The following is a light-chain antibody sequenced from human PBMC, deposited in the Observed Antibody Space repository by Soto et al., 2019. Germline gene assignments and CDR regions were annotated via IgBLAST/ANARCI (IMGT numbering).Light chain of an antibody. CDR2: DAS. CDR1: QSVGSS. V-gene: IGKV3-11*01. Sequence: EIVLTQSPATLSLSPGERATLSCRASQSVGSSLAWYQQKPGQAPRLLINDASNRATGIPARFSGSGSGTDFTLTISSLEPEDFAVYYCQQYDEWPPSYTFGQGTKLEIK. J-gene: IGKJ2*01. CDR3: QQYDEWPPSYT.